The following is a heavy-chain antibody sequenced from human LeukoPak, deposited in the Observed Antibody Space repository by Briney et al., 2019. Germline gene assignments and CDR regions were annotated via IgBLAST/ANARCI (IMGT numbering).Heavy chain of an antibody. CDR2: INPSGGST. J-gene: IGHJ4*02. CDR3: ARDRIRGAVAGTELGY. D-gene: IGHD6-19*01. Sequence: ASVKVSCKASGYTFTGYYMHWVRQAPGQGLEWMGIINPSGGSTSYAQKFQGRVTMTRDTSTSTVYMELSSLRSEDTAVYYCARDRIRGAVAGTELGYWGQGTLVTVSS. V-gene: IGHV1-46*01. CDR1: GYTFTGYY.